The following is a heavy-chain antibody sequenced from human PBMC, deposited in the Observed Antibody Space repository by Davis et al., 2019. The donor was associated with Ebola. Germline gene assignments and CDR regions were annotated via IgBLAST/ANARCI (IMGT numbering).Heavy chain of an antibody. D-gene: IGHD3-16*01. CDR1: GGSIISSSSY. J-gene: IGHJ5*02. CDR2: IYYSGIT. Sequence: MPSETLSLTCTVSGGSIISSSSYWGWIRQPPRKGLEWIGSIYYSGITYYNPSLKSRVTISVDTSKNQFSLKLSSVTAADTAVYYCARGGGWLTFGAWGQGTLVTVSS. V-gene: IGHV4-39*01. CDR3: ARGGGWLTFGA.